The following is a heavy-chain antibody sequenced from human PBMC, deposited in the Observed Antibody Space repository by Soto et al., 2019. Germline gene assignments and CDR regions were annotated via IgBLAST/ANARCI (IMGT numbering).Heavy chain of an antibody. CDR2: INPNSGAT. V-gene: IGHV1-2*04. J-gene: IGHJ5*02. CDR1: GYTFTGYY. Sequence: QVQLVQSGAEVKKPGASVKVSCKASGYTFTGYYLHWVRQAPGQGLEWVGWINPNSGATSYAQKLQGWVTMTRDTSISTAYMELSRLRSDDTAVYYCAREGIAAADVNLFDPWGQGTLVTVSS. CDR3: AREGIAAADVNLFDP. D-gene: IGHD6-13*01.